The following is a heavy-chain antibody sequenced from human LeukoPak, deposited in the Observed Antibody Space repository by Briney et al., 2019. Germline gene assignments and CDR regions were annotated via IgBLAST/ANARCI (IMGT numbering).Heavy chain of an antibody. V-gene: IGHV4-39*01. Sequence: SETLSLTCTVSGGSISSSSYHWGWIRQPPGKGLEWIGSIYYSGSTYYNPSLKSRVTISVDTSKNQFSLKLSSVTAADTAVYYCASLEMATGDFDYWGQGTLVTVSS. D-gene: IGHD5-24*01. CDR3: ASLEMATGDFDY. J-gene: IGHJ4*02. CDR1: GGSISSSSYH. CDR2: IYYSGST.